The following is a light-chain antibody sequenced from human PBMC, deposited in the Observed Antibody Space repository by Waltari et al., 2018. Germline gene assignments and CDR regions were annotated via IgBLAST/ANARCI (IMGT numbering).Light chain of an antibody. Sequence: DIVMTQSPDSLAVSLGERATINCKSSQSVLYSSTNKNYLAWYQHNPGQPPKPRIYWASPRESGVPARFSGSGSVTDFTLTISSLQAEDVAVYYCQQYYSTPYTFGQGTKLEIK. CDR2: WAS. CDR1: QSVLYSSTNKNY. CDR3: QQYYSTPYT. V-gene: IGKV4-1*01. J-gene: IGKJ2*01.